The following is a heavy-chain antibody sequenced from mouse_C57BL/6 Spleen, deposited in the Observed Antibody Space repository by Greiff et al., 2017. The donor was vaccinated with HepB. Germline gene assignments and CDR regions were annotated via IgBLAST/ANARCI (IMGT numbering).Heavy chain of an antibody. D-gene: IGHD1-1*01. CDR2: ISSGGSYT. J-gene: IGHJ2*01. CDR1: GFTFSSYG. CDR3: ARQEGTVVAFDY. Sequence: EVMLVESGGDLVKPGGSLKLSCAASGFTFSSYGMSWVRQTPDKRLEWVATISSGGSYTYYPDSVKGRFTISRDNAKNTLYLQMSSLKSEDTAMYYCARQEGTVVAFDYWGQGTTLTVSS. V-gene: IGHV5-6*01.